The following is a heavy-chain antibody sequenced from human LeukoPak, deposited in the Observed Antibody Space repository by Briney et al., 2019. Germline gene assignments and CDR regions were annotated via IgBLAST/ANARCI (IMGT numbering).Heavy chain of an antibody. V-gene: IGHV1-2*02. CDR2: INPNSGGT. J-gene: IGHJ5*02. Sequence: ASVKVSCKASGYTFTGYYMHWVRQAPGQGLEWMGWINPNSGGTNYPQKFQGRVTMTRDTSISTAYMELSRLRSADTAVYYCARGSSSANWFDHWGQGTLVTVSS. CDR3: ARGSSSANWFDH. CDR1: GYTFTGYY. D-gene: IGHD6-13*01.